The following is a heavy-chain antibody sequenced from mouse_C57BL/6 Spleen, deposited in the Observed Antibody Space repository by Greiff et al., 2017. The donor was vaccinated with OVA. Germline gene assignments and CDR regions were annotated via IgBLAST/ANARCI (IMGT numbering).Heavy chain of an antibody. Sequence: EVQLKESGPVLVKPGASVKMSCKASGYTFTDYYMNWVKQSHGKSLEWIGVINPYNGGTSYNQKFKGKATLTVDKSSSTAYMELNSLTSEDSAVYYCARGKGSLYAMDYWGQGTSVTVSS. V-gene: IGHV1-19*01. CDR3: ARGKGSLYAMDY. CDR2: INPYNGGT. CDR1: GYTFTDYY. J-gene: IGHJ4*01.